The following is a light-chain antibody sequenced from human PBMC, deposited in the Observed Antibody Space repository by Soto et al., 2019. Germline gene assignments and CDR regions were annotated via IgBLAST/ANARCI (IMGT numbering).Light chain of an antibody. V-gene: IGLV2-14*01. CDR2: DVS. Sequence: QSALTQPASVSGSPGQSITISCTGTSSDVGGYNYVSWYQQHPGKAPKLMIYDVSKRPSGVSNRFSGSKSGNTASLTISGLQAADEADYYCSSYIGSSTLNVFGTGTKLAVL. CDR3: SSYIGSSTLNV. CDR1: SSDVGGYNY. J-gene: IGLJ1*01.